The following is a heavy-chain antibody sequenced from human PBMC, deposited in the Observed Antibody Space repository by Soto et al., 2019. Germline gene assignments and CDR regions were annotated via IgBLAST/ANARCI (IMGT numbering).Heavy chain of an antibody. Sequence: EVQLLESGGGLVQPGGSLRLSCAASGFTFSSYAMSWVCQAPGKGLEWVSAISGSGGSTYYADSVKGRFTISRDNSKNTLYLQMNSLRAEDTAVYYCAKLPETNYDSRPYWFDPWGQGTLVTVSS. V-gene: IGHV3-23*01. J-gene: IGHJ5*02. CDR2: ISGSGGST. D-gene: IGHD3-22*01. CDR1: GFTFSSYA. CDR3: AKLPETNYDSRPYWFDP.